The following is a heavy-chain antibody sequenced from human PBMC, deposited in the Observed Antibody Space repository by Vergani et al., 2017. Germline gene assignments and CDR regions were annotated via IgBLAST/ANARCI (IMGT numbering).Heavy chain of an antibody. CDR3: AREGYQLLYRVYYYGMDV. Sequence: EVQLVQSGAEVKKPGESLKISCKGSGYSFTSYWIGWVRQMPGKGLEWMGIIYPGDSDTRYSPSFQGQVTISADKSISTAYLQWSSLKASDTAMYYCAREGYQLLYRVYYYGMDVWGQGTTVTVSS. CDR2: IYPGDSDT. V-gene: IGHV5-51*03. D-gene: IGHD2-2*02. J-gene: IGHJ6*02. CDR1: GYSFTSYW.